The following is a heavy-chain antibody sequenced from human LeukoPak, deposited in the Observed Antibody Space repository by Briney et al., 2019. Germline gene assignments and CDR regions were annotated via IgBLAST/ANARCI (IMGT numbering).Heavy chain of an antibody. V-gene: IGHV3-23*01. CDR3: ARDLLPHDAFDI. CDR1: GFTFSSYA. Sequence: GGSLRLSCAASGFTFSSYAMSWVRQAPGKGLEWVSAISGSGGSTYYADSVKGRFTISRDNAKNSLYLQMNSLRAEDTAVYYCARDLLPHDAFDIWGQGTMVTVSS. J-gene: IGHJ3*02. CDR2: ISGSGGST.